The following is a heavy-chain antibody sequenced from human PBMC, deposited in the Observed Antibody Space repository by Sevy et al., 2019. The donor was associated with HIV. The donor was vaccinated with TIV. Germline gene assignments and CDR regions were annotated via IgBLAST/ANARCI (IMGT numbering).Heavy chain of an antibody. D-gene: IGHD3-16*01. CDR1: GFTFSANW. J-gene: IGHJ4*02. CDR3: AHVTFVRFES. V-gene: IGHV3-7*01. Sequence: GGSLRLSCAASGFTFSANWMNWVRQAPGKGLEWVANIKADGSDKHYVDSVEGRFTISRDNAKNLLFLQMNSLRVEDTAVYYCAHVTFVRFESWGQGTLVTVSS. CDR2: IKADGSDK.